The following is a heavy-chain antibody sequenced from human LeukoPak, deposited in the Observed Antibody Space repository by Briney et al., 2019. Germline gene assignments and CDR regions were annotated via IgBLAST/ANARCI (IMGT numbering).Heavy chain of an antibody. CDR1: GFTFSSYA. Sequence: GRSLRLSCAASGFTFSSYAMHWVRQAPGKGLEWVAVISYDGSNKYYADSVKGRFTISRDNSKNTLYLQMNSLRAEDTAVYYCARDILVPTGDGDAFDIWGQGTMVTVSS. J-gene: IGHJ3*02. CDR2: ISYDGSNK. V-gene: IGHV3-30-3*01. D-gene: IGHD2-21*01. CDR3: ARDILVPTGDGDAFDI.